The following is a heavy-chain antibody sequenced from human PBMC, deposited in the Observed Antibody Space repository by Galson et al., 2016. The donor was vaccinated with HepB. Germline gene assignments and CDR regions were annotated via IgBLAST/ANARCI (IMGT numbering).Heavy chain of an antibody. Sequence: SLRLSCAASGFIFSGYAMTWVRQAPGKRLEWVSTIISRGSGSSTYYADSIKGRFTISRDDARNRLYLQMNSLTTEDTAVYYCAKDSGDWRGYFDSWGQGTLVIVSS. D-gene: IGHD3-10*01. CDR1: GFIFSGYA. V-gene: IGHV3-23*01. CDR2: IISRGSGSST. J-gene: IGHJ5*01. CDR3: AKDSGDWRGYFDS.